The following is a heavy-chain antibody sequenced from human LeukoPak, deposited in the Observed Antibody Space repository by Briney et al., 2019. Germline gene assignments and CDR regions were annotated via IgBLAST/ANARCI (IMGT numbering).Heavy chain of an antibody. CDR3: ARGRTSGGMTTDIDY. V-gene: IGHV3-21*01. D-gene: IGHD4-11*01. J-gene: IGHJ4*02. CDR1: GFTFSSYS. CDR2: ISSGSTYI. Sequence: GGSLRLSCAASGFTFSSYSMNWVRQAPGKGLECVSSISSGSTYIYYADSVKGRFSNSRDNAKNSLYLQMNSLRAEDTAVYYCARGRTSGGMTTDIDYWGQGTLVTVSS.